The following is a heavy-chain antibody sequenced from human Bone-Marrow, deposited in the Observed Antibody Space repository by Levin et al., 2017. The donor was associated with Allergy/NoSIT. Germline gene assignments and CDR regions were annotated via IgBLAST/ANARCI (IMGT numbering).Heavy chain of an antibody. CDR2: IYSGGAT. Sequence: GESLKISCAASGFSVSNYYFSWVRQAPGMGLEWVSIIYSGGATYYADSVKGRCTISRDNSKNIVYLQMNSLRPEDTAVYYCARDGGGFYEYYMDVWGKGAPVIVSS. J-gene: IGHJ6*03. D-gene: IGHD2/OR15-2a*01. CDR1: GFSVSNYY. V-gene: IGHV3-66*02. CDR3: ARDGGGFYEYYMDV.